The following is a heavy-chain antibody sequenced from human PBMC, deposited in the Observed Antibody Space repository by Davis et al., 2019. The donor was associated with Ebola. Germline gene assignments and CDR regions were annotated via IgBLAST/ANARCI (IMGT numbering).Heavy chain of an antibody. CDR3: ARAIHRIMVQGVIKTPWFDP. V-gene: IGHV3-21*01. J-gene: IGHJ5*02. D-gene: IGHD3-10*01. CDR2: ISSRSSYI. Sequence: GESLKISCAASGFTFSSYSMNWVRQAPGKGLEWVSSISSRSSYIYYADSVKGRFTISRDNAKNSLYLQMNSLRDEDTAVYYCARAIHRIMVQGVIKTPWFDPWGQGTLVTVSS. CDR1: GFTFSSYS.